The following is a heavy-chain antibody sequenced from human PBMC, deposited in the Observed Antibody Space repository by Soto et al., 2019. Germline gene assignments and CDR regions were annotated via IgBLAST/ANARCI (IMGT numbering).Heavy chain of an antibody. CDR1: GFTVSSNY. Sequence: GGSLRLSCAASGFTVSSNYMSWVRQAPGKGLEWVSVIYSGGSKNYADSVKGRFTISRDNSKNTLYLQMNSLRAEDTAVYYCARVVYCSGGSCYYYYMDVWGKGTTVTVSS. D-gene: IGHD2-15*01. J-gene: IGHJ6*03. V-gene: IGHV3-66*01. CDR2: IYSGGSK. CDR3: ARVVYCSGGSCYYYYMDV.